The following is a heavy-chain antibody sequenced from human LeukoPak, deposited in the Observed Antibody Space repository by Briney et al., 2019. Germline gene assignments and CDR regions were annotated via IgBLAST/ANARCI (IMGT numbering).Heavy chain of an antibody. V-gene: IGHV3-7*02. CDR2: IKQDGSEK. CDR3: ARLPVDATYYYYYGMDV. J-gene: IGHJ6*02. CDR1: GFTFSSYW. Sequence: GGAPRLSCAASGFTFSSYWMSWVRQAPGEGLERVANIKQDGSEKYYVDSVKGRFTISRDNAKNSLYLQMNSLRAEDTAVYYCARLPVDATYYYYYGMDVWGQGTTVTVSS. D-gene: IGHD2-15*01.